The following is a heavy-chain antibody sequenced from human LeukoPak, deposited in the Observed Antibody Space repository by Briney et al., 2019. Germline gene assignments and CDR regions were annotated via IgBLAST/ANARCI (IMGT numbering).Heavy chain of an antibody. J-gene: IGHJ4*02. CDR2: INHSGST. D-gene: IGHD4-17*01. CDR1: GGSFSGYY. CDR3: ARGGRRASPTTVTTFSF. Sequence: PSETLSLTCAVYGGSFSGYYWSWIRQPPGKGLEWIGEINHSGSTNYNPSLKSRVTISVDTSKNQFSLKLSSVTAADTAVYYCARGGRRASPTTVTTFSFWGQGTLVTVSS. V-gene: IGHV4-34*01.